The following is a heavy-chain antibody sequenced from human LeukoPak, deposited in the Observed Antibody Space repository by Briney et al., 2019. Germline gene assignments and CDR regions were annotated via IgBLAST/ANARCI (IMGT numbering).Heavy chain of an antibody. CDR3: ARAQQVLLWFGEYNPSDYYGMDV. D-gene: IGHD3-10*01. V-gene: IGHV4-59*01. J-gene: IGHJ6*02. CDR1: GGSISSYY. Sequence: SETLSLTCTVSGGSISSYYWSWIRQPPGKGLEWIGYIYYSGSTNYNPSLKSRVTISVDTSKNQFSLKLSFVTAADTAVYYCARAQQVLLWFGEYNPSDYYGMDVWGQGTTVTVSS. CDR2: IYYSGST.